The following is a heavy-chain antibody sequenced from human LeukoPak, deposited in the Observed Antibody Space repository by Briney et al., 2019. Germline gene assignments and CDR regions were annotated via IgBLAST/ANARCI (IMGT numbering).Heavy chain of an antibody. V-gene: IGHV3-21*01. J-gene: IGHJ6*02. CDR3: ARVLLPLYGMDV. Sequence: PGGSLRLSCAASGFTFSSYTMNWVRQAPGKGLEWVSSISSTSAYIYYADSLKGRFTISRDNAKNTLYLQMNTLRAEDTAVYYCARVLLPLYGMDVWGQGTTVTVSS. D-gene: IGHD3-22*01. CDR2: ISSTSAYI. CDR1: GFTFSSYT.